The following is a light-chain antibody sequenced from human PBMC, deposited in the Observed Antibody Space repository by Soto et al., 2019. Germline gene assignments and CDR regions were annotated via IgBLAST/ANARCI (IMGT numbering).Light chain of an antibody. CDR3: QSYDSSLSAHVV. CDR1: SSNIGAGYD. V-gene: IGLV1-40*01. Sequence: QSVLTQPPSVSGAPGKRVTISCTGSSSNIGAGYDVHWYQQLPGTAPKLLIYGNRNRPSGVPDRVSGSKSGTSASLAITWLQSEDEADYYCQSYDSSLSAHVVFGGGTKLTVL. CDR2: GNR. J-gene: IGLJ2*01.